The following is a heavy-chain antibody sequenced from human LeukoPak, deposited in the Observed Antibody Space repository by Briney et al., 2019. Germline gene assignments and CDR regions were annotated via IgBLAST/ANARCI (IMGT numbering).Heavy chain of an antibody. CDR3: VRDLSPVSDRNVWYDALDI. CDR1: GFSFTSSW. D-gene: IGHD1-1*01. CDR2: IAGDESQK. V-gene: IGHV3-7*01. Sequence: GGSLRLSCVASGFSFTSSWMTWVRQAPGKGLEWVANIAGDESQKKYMDSVKGRFTISRDNAKNSLYLQLNSLRAEDTAIYYCVRDLSPVSDRNVWYDALDIWGQGTMVTVSS. J-gene: IGHJ3*02.